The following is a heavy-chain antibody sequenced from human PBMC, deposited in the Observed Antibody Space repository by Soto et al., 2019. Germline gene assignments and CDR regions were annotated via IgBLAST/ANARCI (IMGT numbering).Heavy chain of an antibody. CDR2: INHSGST. J-gene: IGHJ6*03. D-gene: IGHD3-9*01. V-gene: IGHV4-34*01. CDR3: ARGDILTGYYGYYYYYYMDG. CDR1: GGSFSGYY. Sequence: PSETLSLTCAVYGGSFSGYYWSWIRQPPGKGLEWIGEINHSGSTNYNPSLKSRVTISVDTSKNQFSLKLSSVTAADTAVYYCARGDILTGYYGYYYYYYMDGWGKGTTVTVSS.